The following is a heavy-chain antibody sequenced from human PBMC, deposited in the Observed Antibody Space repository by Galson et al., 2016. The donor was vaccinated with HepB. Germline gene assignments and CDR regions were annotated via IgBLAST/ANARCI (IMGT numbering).Heavy chain of an antibody. D-gene: IGHD4-17*01. CDR1: RHTFTNYG. J-gene: IGHJ4*02. CDR2: ITAYNGNT. CDR3: ARDFGGYGEIFFDY. Sequence: SVKVSCKASRHTFTNYGITWVRQAPGQGLEWMRWITAYNGNTNYAQKFQGRVTVTTDTSTSTAYMELRSLRSDDTAVYYCARDFGGYGEIFFDYWGQGTLVTVSS. V-gene: IGHV1-18*04.